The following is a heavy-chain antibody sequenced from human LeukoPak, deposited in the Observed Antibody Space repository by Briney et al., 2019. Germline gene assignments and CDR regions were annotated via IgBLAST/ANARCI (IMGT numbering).Heavy chain of an antibody. D-gene: IGHD3-10*01. CDR1: GGSISSYY. V-gene: IGHV4-59*08. CDR3: ARRSYPGGLDP. CDR2: IYYTGST. J-gene: IGHJ5*02. Sequence: SETLSLTCTVSGGSISSYYWSWIRRPPGKGLEWIGYIYYTGSTNHNPSLNSRVTISLDTSKNQFSLKLSSLTAADTAVYYCARRSYPGGLDPWGQGILVTVSS.